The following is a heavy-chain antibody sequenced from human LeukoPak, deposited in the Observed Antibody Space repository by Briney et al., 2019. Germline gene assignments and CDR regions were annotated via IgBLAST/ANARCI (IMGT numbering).Heavy chain of an antibody. J-gene: IGHJ3*02. CDR3: AKSNGYGLIDI. CDR1: GGSISSSNYY. V-gene: IGHV4-39*07. D-gene: IGHD3-22*01. Sequence: SETLSLTCTVSGGSISSSNYYWGWVRQPPGKALEWIGNIFYSGSTYYSPSLKSRVTISLDTSRNQFSLKLNSVTAADTAVYCAKSNGYGLIDIWGQGTMVTVSS. CDR2: IFYSGST.